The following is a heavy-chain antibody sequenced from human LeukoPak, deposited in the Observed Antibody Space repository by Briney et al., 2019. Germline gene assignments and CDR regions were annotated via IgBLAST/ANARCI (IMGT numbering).Heavy chain of an antibody. D-gene: IGHD3-9*01. CDR3: ARLHLLRYFDWLLDY. CDR2: IYYGGSA. CDR1: AGSSSSSRYY. J-gene: IGHJ4*02. V-gene: IGHV4-39*01. Sequence: PSETLSLTCTVAAGSSSSSRYYWGWIGQPPGKGLEWIVSIYYGGSAYYNPSLKSRVTISVDTSKNQISLKLSSVTAADTAVYSCARLHLLRYFDWLLDYWGQGTLVTVSS.